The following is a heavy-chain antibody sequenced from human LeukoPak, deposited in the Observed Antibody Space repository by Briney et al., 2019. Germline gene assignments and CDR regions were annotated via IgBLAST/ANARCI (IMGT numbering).Heavy chain of an antibody. V-gene: IGHV1-69*13. CDR2: IIPIFGTA. CDR3: ARTVLGYCSGGSCYLNGMDV. CDR1: GGTFSSYA. D-gene: IGHD2-15*01. J-gene: IGHJ6*02. Sequence: VASVKVSCKASGGTFSSYAISWVRQAPGQGLEWMGGIIPIFGTANYAQKFQGRVTITADESTSTAYMELSSLRSEDTAVYYCARTVLGYCSGGSCYLNGMDVWGQGTTVTVSS.